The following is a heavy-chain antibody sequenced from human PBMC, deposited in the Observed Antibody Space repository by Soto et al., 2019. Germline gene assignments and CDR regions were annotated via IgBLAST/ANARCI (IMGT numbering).Heavy chain of an antibody. CDR1: GGSISSYY. CDR3: ARPHGGPYAFDI. V-gene: IGHV4-59*01. Sequence: PSETLSLTCTFSGGSISSYYWSWIRQPPGKGLEWIGYIYDSGNTNYNPSLNSRVIISIDTSQNQLSLKLTSVTAADTAVYYCARPHGGPYAFDIWGRGTMVTVSS. CDR2: IYDSGNT. J-gene: IGHJ3*02. D-gene: IGHD3-10*01.